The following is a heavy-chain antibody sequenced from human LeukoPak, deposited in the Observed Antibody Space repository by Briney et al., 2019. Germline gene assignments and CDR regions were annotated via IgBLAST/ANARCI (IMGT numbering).Heavy chain of an antibody. CDR2: ITPDGNAA. CDR3: TRSGYSNGYDY. CDR1: GFTFSGHW. V-gene: IGHV3-74*03. Sequence: GGSLRLSCVASGFTFSGHWMHWVRQVPGKGPMAVSRITPDGNAAAYAESVKGRFTISRDNAKNTLYLEMNSLTAEDTALYHCTRSGYSNGYDYWGQGTLVTVSS. D-gene: IGHD2-15*01. J-gene: IGHJ4*02.